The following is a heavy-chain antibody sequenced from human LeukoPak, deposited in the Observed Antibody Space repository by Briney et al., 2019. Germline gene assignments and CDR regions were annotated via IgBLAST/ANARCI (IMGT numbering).Heavy chain of an antibody. J-gene: IGHJ6*03. V-gene: IGHV3-48*03. CDR2: ISSSGSTI. CDR3: ARDQFYDFWSGHFRPSMDV. D-gene: IGHD3-3*01. CDR1: GFTFSSYE. Sequence: PGGSLRLSCAASGFTFSSYEMNWVRQAPGKGLEWVSYISSSGSTIYYADSVKGRFTISRDNAKNSLYLQMNSLRAEDTAVYYCARDQFYDFWSGHFRPSMDVWGKGTTVTVSS.